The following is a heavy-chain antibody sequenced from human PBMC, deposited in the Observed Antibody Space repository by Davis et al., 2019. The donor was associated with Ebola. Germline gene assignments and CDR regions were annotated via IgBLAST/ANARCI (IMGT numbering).Heavy chain of an antibody. CDR2: IVGSASDT. J-gene: IGHJ4*02. V-gene: IGHV3-23*01. CDR1: GFTFSTYA. CDR3: AKQRGVGAIDYDY. D-gene: IGHD1-26*01. Sequence: GGSLRLSCAASGFTFSTYAMNWVRQAPGKGLEWVSTIVGSASDTYADSVKGRFTISRDNSKSTLYLQMDSLRDDDTAVYYCAKQRGVGAIDYDYWGRGTVVTVSS.